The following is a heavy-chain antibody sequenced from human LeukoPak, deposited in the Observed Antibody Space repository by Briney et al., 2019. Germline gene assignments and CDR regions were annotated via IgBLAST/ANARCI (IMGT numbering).Heavy chain of an antibody. CDR1: GFTFSSYG. V-gene: IGHV3-33*01. Sequence: SGGSLRLSCAASGFTFSSYGMHWVRQAPGKGLEWVAVIWYDGSNKYYADSVKGRFTISRDNSKNTLYLQMNSLRAEDTAVYYCARDGHCSSTSCYGDYYYGMDVWGQGTTVTVSS. CDR2: IWYDGSNK. D-gene: IGHD2-2*01. CDR3: ARDGHCSSTSCYGDYYYGMDV. J-gene: IGHJ6*02.